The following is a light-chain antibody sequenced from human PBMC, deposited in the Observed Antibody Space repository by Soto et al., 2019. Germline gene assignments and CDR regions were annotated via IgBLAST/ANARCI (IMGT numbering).Light chain of an antibody. J-gene: IGKJ2*01. Sequence: DIQMTQSPSSLSASVGDRVTITCRASQSISSYLNWYQQKPRQAPELLIYAASSLQSGVPSRFSGSGSGTDFTLTISSLQPEDFATYYCQQSYSIPFTFGQGTSLEIK. CDR2: AAS. CDR1: QSISSY. V-gene: IGKV1-39*01. CDR3: QQSYSIPFT.